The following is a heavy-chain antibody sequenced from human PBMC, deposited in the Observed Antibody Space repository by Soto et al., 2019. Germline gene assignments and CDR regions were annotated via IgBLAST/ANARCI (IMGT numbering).Heavy chain of an antibody. V-gene: IGHV4-39*01. D-gene: IGHD3-3*02. CDR2: LSHLGSS. CDR3: ARHSLALRKNNCFDP. Sequence: SETLSLTCTVSGDSIISSDFYWGWDRQPPGKGLEWIGSLSHLGSSDYTPSLKSRVPRSVDPGKNDFSLRLRSVSAAETALDFCARHSLALRKNNCFDPWGQGIMVTVSS. CDR1: GDSIISSDFY. J-gene: IGHJ5*02.